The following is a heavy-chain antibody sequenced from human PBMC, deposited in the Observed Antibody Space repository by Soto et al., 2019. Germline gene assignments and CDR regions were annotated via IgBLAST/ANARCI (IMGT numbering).Heavy chain of an antibody. Sequence: EVHLVESGGGLVKPGGSLRLSCAVSGFTFSSCTMNWVRQAPGKGLEWVSSISPSTSSIYYEDSVKGRFTISRDNAKNSLFLQMNSLRAEDTAVYYCSGCSGGACHQNYGMDVWGQGTTVTVSS. CDR3: SGCSGGACHQNYGMDV. J-gene: IGHJ6*02. CDR1: GFTFSSCT. CDR2: ISPSTSSI. D-gene: IGHD2-15*01. V-gene: IGHV3-21*01.